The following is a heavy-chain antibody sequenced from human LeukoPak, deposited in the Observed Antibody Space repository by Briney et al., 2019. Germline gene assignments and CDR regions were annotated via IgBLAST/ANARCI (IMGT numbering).Heavy chain of an antibody. D-gene: IGHD6-13*01. Sequence: GGSLRLSCAASGFTFSSYGMHWVRQAPGKGLEWVSVIYSGGSTYYADSVKGRFTISRDNSKNTLYLQMNSLRAEDTAVYYCAREGIAAAGMDVWGQGTTVTVSS. V-gene: IGHV3-53*01. CDR2: IYSGGST. J-gene: IGHJ6*02. CDR1: GFTFSSYG. CDR3: AREGIAAAGMDV.